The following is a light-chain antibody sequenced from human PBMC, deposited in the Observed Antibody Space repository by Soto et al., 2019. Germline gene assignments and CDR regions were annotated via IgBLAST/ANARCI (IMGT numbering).Light chain of an antibody. CDR3: QQRTNWPRGT. V-gene: IGKV3-11*01. CDR2: EAS. Sequence: EVVLTQSPATLSLSPGERATLSCMASQCVRNFLAWYQQKPGQAPRLLIYEASNRAAGIPARFSGSGSGTDFTLTISSLEPEDFGVYYCQQRTNWPRGTFGQGTNLEI. CDR1: QCVRNF. J-gene: IGKJ2*02.